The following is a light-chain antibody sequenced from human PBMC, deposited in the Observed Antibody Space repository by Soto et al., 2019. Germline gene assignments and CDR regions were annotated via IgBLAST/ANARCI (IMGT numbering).Light chain of an antibody. V-gene: IGLV2-14*01. CDR2: EVS. Sequence: QSVLTQPASVSGSPGQSITISCTGTSSDVGGYDYVSWYQQHPGKAPKLMIYEVSNRPSGVSNRFSGSKSGNTASLTISGLQDDDEADYYCSSYTSSSTSYVFGNGTKVTV. CDR3: SSYTSSSTSYV. J-gene: IGLJ1*01. CDR1: SSDVGGYDY.